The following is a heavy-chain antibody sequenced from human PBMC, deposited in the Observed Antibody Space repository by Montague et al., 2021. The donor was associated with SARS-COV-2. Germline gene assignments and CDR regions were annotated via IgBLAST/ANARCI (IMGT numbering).Heavy chain of an antibody. Sequence: SETLSLTCAVSGGSISRGNWWSWVRQPPGKGLEWIWEIYHSGSTNYNLSLKSRVTISLDKSKNQFSLNLSSATAADTAVYYCARFFSSWTDWGQGTLVTVSS. J-gene: IGHJ4*02. D-gene: IGHD6-13*01. V-gene: IGHV4-4*02. CDR1: GGSISRGNW. CDR2: IYHSGST. CDR3: ARFFSSWTD.